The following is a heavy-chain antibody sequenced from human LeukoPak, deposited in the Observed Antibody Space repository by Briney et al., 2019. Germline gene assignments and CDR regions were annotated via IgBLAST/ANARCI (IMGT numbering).Heavy chain of an antibody. CDR3: ASGRDGYNEGPWWFDP. D-gene: IGHD5-24*01. CDR2: MNPNSGNT. V-gene: IGHV1-8*01. Sequence: GASVKVSCKASGYTFTSYDINWVRQATGQGLEWMGWMNPNSGNTGYAQKFQGRVTMTRNTSISTAYMELSSLRSEDTAVYYCASGRDGYNEGPWWFDPWGQGTLVTVSS. J-gene: IGHJ5*02. CDR1: GYTFTSYD.